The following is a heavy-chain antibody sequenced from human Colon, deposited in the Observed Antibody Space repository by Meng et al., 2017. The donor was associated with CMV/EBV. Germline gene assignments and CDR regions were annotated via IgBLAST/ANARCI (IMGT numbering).Heavy chain of an antibody. D-gene: IGHD1/OR15-1a*01. J-gene: IGHJ6*02. Sequence: VKVSCKTSGYTFAHFGISWVRQAPGQGLEWVGRISSYNGNTDYGQSFQGRAIMTTDTSTSTAYMELRGLRSDDTAVYYCARVYNWNNLYFYALDFWGQGTTVTVSS. CDR1: GYTFAHFG. CDR2: ISSYNGNT. CDR3: ARVYNWNNLYFYALDF. V-gene: IGHV1-18*01.